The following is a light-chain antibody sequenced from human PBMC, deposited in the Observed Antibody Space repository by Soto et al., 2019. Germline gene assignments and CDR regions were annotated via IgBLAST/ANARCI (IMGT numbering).Light chain of an antibody. CDR2: AAS. Sequence: DIQMSQSLSSLSASVGVIVTITFRASQSISSYLHWYQQKPGKAPKLLIYAASSLQSGVPSRFSGSGSGTDFTLTISSLQPEDCATYYCQQSYSTPLPFGQGTRLAIK. V-gene: IGKV1-39*01. CDR3: QQSYSTPLP. J-gene: IGKJ5*01. CDR1: QSISSY.